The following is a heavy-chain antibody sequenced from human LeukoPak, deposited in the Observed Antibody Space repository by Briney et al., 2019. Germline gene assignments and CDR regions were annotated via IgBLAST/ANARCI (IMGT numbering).Heavy chain of an antibody. J-gene: IGHJ4*02. V-gene: IGHV2-70*04. CDR2: IAWDDDK. CDR3: ARTYCSAGSCYFLFDC. D-gene: IGHD2-15*01. CDR1: GFSLSTRGMR. Sequence: SGPTLLKPTPTLTLTCTFSGFSLSTRGMRVSWIPQPPGKALEWLARIAWDDDKFYTTSLKTRLTISKDTSKDQVVLTMTNMDPVDTATYYCARTYCSAGSCYFLFDCWGRGTLVTVSS.